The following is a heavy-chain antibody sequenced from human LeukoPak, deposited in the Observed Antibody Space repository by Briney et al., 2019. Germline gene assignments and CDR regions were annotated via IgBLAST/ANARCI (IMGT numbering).Heavy chain of an antibody. D-gene: IGHD5-12*01. Sequence: ASVKVSCKASGYTFVDYYLYWVRQAPGQGLEGMGWLNPRSGATNYAQKFQARVTMTRDTSINTAYMQLSRLRSDDTAVYYCARDHRRGSTGYDMPADWGQGTLVTVSS. CDR2: LNPRSGAT. CDR1: GYTFVDYY. CDR3: ARDHRRGSTGYDMPAD. J-gene: IGHJ4*02. V-gene: IGHV1-2*02.